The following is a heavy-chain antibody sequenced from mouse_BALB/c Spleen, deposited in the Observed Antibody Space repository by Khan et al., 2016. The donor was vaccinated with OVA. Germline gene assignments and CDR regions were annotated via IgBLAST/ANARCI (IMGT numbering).Heavy chain of an antibody. Sequence: QVQLKESGPGLVAPSQSLSITCTVSGFSLTDYGVSWIRQPPGKGLEWLGVIWGGGSTYYNSALKSRLSISKDNSKSQVFLKMNSLQTDDTAIYYCARQPYYHYYIMDYWGRGTSVTVSS. V-gene: IGHV2-6-5*01. J-gene: IGHJ4*01. D-gene: IGHD2-10*01. CDR1: GFSLTDYG. CDR3: ARQPYYHYYIMDY. CDR2: IWGGGST.